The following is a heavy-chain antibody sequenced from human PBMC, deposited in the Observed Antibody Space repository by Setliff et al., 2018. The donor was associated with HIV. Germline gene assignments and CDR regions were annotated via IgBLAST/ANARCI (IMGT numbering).Heavy chain of an antibody. CDR1: GGSISSTTYY. CDR2: FHYSGST. V-gene: IGHV4-39*01. CDR3: ARGLSVYSYANVYYYHGMDV. Sequence: ETLSLTCTVSGGSISSTTYYWGWIRQPPGKGLEWIGSFHYSGSTSYNPSLESRVAISVDTSKSKFSLKMTSVTAADTAVYYCARGLSVYSYANVYYYHGMDVWGQGTTVTVSS. D-gene: IGHD5-18*01. J-gene: IGHJ6*02.